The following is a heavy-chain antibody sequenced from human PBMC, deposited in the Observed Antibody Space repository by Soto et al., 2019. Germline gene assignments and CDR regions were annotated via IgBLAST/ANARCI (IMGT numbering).Heavy chain of an antibody. D-gene: IGHD3-22*01. CDR1: GYTFTSYA. CDR3: ARDLTPYYYDSSGYYYRSGAFDI. V-gene: IGHV1-3*01. CDR2: INAGNGNT. J-gene: IGHJ3*02. Sequence: QVQLVQSGAEVKKPGASVKVSCKASGYTFTSYAMHWVRQAPGQRLEWMGWINAGNGNTKYSQKFQGRVTITRDTSASTAYMELSSLRSEDTAVYYCARDLTPYYYDSSGYYYRSGAFDIWGQGQWSPSLQ.